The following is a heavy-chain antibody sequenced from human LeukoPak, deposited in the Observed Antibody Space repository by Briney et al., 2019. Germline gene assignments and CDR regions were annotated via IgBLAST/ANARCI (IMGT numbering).Heavy chain of an antibody. CDR2: ISWKSYSI. Sequence: PDSAVRLPCILCRFSLHHYTMLWVRQPPAKSLEGVASISWKSYSIRYADSVTGRFTVSRVNAKNSLYLHMTSVTTDLSALYYCAKDLGLNFDVLTGPHMDVWGKGTTVTVSS. CDR3: AKDLGLNFDVLTGPHMDV. D-gene: IGHD3-9*01. CDR1: RFSLHHYT. J-gene: IGHJ6*03. V-gene: IGHV3-9*01.